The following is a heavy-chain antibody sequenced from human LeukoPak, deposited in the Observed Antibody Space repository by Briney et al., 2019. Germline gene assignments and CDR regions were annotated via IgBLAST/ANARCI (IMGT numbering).Heavy chain of an antibody. Sequence: SVKVSCKASGGTFSSYAISWVRQAPGQGLEWMGGIIPIFGTANYAQKFQGRVTITTDESTSTAYMELTNLSSDDTAVYYCARGITIYGVMIIYFDSWGQGTLVTVSS. J-gene: IGHJ4*02. CDR3: ARGITIYGVMIIYFDS. V-gene: IGHV1-69*05. D-gene: IGHD3-3*01. CDR2: IIPIFGTA. CDR1: GGTFSSYA.